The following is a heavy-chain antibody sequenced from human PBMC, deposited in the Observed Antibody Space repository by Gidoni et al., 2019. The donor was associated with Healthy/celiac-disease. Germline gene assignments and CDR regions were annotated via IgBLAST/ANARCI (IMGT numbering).Heavy chain of an antibody. Sequence: RLSCAASGFTFSSYDMHWVRQATGKGLEWVSAIGTAGDTYYPGSVKVRFTISRENAKNSLYLQMNSLRAGDTAVYYCARGAVAGYDYWGQGTLVTVSS. CDR2: IGTAGDT. CDR3: ARGAVAGYDY. D-gene: IGHD6-19*01. J-gene: IGHJ4*02. V-gene: IGHV3-13*01. CDR1: GFTFSSYD.